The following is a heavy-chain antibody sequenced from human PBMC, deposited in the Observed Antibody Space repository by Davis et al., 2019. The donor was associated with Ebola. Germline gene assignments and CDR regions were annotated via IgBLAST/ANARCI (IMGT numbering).Heavy chain of an antibody. CDR1: GFTFSNYA. CDR3: AEGGTNNFLGAN. Sequence: GESLKISCAASGFTFSNYAMSWVRQAPGGGLEWVSGISASGADIKYADSVRGRFSISRDDSKSTLYLQMDSLRVEDTAVFYCAEGGTNNFLGANWGQGTLVTVS. V-gene: IGHV3-23*01. J-gene: IGHJ4*02. D-gene: IGHD2-8*01. CDR2: ISASGADI.